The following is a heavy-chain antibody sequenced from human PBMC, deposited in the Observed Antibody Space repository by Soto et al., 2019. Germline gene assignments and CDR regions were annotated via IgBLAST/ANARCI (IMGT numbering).Heavy chain of an antibody. Sequence: EVQLVEYGGGLLQPGGSLRLSCADSGFTVSSNCMTWVRQAPGKGLEWVSVLYIGGSTYYADSVKGRFTISRDISKNTRYLQMSRLRAEDTAVSYCARGSHSSTSHYYYYGMDVWGEGTTVTVST. CDR3: ARGSHSSTSHYYYYGMDV. V-gene: IGHV3-53*01. D-gene: IGHD6-13*01. CDR1: GFTVSSNC. J-gene: IGHJ6*04. CDR2: LYIGGST.